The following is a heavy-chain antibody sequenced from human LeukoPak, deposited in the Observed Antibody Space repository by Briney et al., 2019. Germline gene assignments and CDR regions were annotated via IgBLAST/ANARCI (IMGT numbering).Heavy chain of an antibody. CDR3: AKESLRYYGNPTAEYFQH. V-gene: IGHV3-23*01. Sequence: PGGSLTLSCAASGFTFSRYAMSWVRQAPGKGREWVSAISGGGGSTYYADSVKGRFTISRDNSKNTLYLQMNSLRAEDTAVYYCAKESLRYYGNPTAEYFQHWGQGTLVTVSS. J-gene: IGHJ1*01. CDR2: ISGGGGST. D-gene: IGHD2/OR15-2a*01. CDR1: GFTFSRYA.